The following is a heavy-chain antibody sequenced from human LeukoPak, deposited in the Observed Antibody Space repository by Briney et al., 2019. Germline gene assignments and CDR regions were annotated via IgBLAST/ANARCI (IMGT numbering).Heavy chain of an antibody. Sequence: ASVKVSCKASGYAFAGYYIHWVRQAPGQGLEWMGWINPNSGGTNYAQKFQGRVTMTRDTSISTAYMELSRLRSDDTAVYYCARARVTTYYYYYYYMDVWGKGTTVTVSS. CDR3: ARARVTTYYYYYYYMDV. D-gene: IGHD4-11*01. V-gene: IGHV1-2*02. CDR1: GYAFAGYY. J-gene: IGHJ6*03. CDR2: INPNSGGT.